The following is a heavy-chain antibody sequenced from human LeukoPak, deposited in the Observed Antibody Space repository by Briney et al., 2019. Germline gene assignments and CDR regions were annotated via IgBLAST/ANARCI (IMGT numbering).Heavy chain of an antibody. Sequence: PSETLSLTCTVSGGSISSYYWSWIRQPAGKGLEWIGRIYTSGSTNYNPSLKSRVTMSVDTSKNQFSLKLSSVTAADTAVYYCAREDGSGSYSNFDYWGQGTLVTVSS. CDR2: IYTSGST. J-gene: IGHJ4*02. CDR1: GGSISSYY. CDR3: AREDGSGSYSNFDY. V-gene: IGHV4-4*07. D-gene: IGHD1-26*01.